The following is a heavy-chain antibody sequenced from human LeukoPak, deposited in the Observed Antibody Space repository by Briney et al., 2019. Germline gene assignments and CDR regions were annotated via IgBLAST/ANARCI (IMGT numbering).Heavy chain of an antibody. CDR1: GFTFSSYG. V-gene: IGHV3-30*02. CDR2: IRYDGSNK. D-gene: IGHD3-3*01. Sequence: GGSLRLSCAASGFTFSSYGMHWVRQAPGKGLEWVAFIRYDGSNKYYADSVKGRFTISRDNSKNTLYLQMNSLRAEDTAVYYCAKDYDFWSGYYSDAFDIWGQGTMVTVSS. J-gene: IGHJ3*02. CDR3: AKDYDFWSGYYSDAFDI.